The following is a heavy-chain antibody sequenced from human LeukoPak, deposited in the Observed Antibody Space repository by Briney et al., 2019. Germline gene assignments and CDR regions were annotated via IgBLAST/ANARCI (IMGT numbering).Heavy chain of an antibody. J-gene: IGHJ4*02. V-gene: IGHV4-4*08. D-gene: IGHD1-1*01. CDR2: VYYRGSA. Sequence: PSETLSLTCTVSGASIHDDHFTWIRQPPGRGLEWIGFVYYRGSAKYNPSLESRVTISVDTSKNQFSLKLSSVTAADTAVYYCARDERGGWADFDYWGQGTLVTVSS. CDR3: ARDERGGWADFDY. CDR1: GASIHDDH.